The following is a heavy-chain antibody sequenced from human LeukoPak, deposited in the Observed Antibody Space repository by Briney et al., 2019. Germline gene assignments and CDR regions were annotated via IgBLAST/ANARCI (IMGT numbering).Heavy chain of an antibody. D-gene: IGHD5-18*01. CDR2: INHSGST. Sequence: SETLSLTCAVYGGSFSGYYWNWIRQPPGKGLEWIGEINHSGSTNYNPSLKSRVTISVDTSKNQFSLKLSSMTAADTAVYYCARITDGYGLDYWGQGTLVTVSS. V-gene: IGHV4-34*01. CDR3: ARITDGYGLDY. J-gene: IGHJ4*02. CDR1: GGSFSGYY.